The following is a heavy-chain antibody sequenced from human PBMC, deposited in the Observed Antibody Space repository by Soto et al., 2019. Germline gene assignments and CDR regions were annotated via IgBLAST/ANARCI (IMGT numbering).Heavy chain of an antibody. CDR1: GGSISSGDYY. J-gene: IGHJ4*02. CDR3: ARLEGLATISYYFDY. CDR2: IYYRGNT. Sequence: SETLSLTCTVSGGSISSGDYYWSWIRQPPGKGLEWIGSIYYRGNTYYNPSLKTRVTISLDKSKSQFSLKLISVTAADSAVYFCARLEGLATISYYFDYWGQGTLVTVSS. D-gene: IGHD3-9*01. V-gene: IGHV4-39*01.